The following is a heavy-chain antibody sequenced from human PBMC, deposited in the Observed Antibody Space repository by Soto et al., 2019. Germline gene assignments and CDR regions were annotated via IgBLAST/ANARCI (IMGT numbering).Heavy chain of an antibody. CDR1: GFTFSNAW. V-gene: IGHV3-15*07. CDR3: TTDWGLDYYDSRGYPKPDYYYGMDV. J-gene: IGHJ6*04. CDR2: IKSKTDGGTT. Sequence: PGGSLRLSCAASGFTFSNAWMNWVRQAPGKGLEWVGRIKSKTDGGTTDYAAPVKGRFTISRDDSKNTLYLQMNSLKTEDTAVYYCTTDWGLDYYDSRGYPKPDYYYGMDVWAKGTTFTVSS. D-gene: IGHD3-22*01.